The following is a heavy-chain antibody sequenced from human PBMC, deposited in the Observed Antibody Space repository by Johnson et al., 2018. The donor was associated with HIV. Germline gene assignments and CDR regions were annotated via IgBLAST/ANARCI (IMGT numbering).Heavy chain of an antibody. CDR2: ISYDGSNK. V-gene: IGHV3-30-3*01. CDR3: ARSKTTVTDDVFDI. J-gene: IGHJ3*02. Sequence: VQLVESGGGVVQPGRSLRLSCAASGFTFSSYAMHWVRQAPGKGLEWVAVISYDGSNKYSADSVNGRFTIYRDHSKNTLYLQMSSLRSEDTDVYYCARSKTTVTDDVFDIWGQGTMVTVSS. D-gene: IGHD4-17*01. CDR1: GFTFSSYA.